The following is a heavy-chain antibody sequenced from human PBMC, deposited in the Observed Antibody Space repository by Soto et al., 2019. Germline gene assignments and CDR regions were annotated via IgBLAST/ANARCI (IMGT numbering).Heavy chain of an antibody. J-gene: IGHJ4*02. V-gene: IGHV1-69*13. CDR2: IIPIFGTA. D-gene: IGHD3-10*01. CDR1: GGTFSSYA. CDR3: ARVAKRLDWFGELLLYFDY. Sequence: SVKVSCKASGGTFSSYAISWVRQAPGQGLEWMGGIIPIFGTANYAQKFQGRVTITADESTSTAYMELSSLRSEDTAVYYCARVAKRLDWFGELLLYFDYWGQGTLVTVSS.